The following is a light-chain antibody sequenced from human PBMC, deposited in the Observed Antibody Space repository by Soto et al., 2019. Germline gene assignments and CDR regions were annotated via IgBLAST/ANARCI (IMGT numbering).Light chain of an antibody. CDR1: QSISRW. CDR2: DAS. CDR3: QQYDSYSS. Sequence: DIHMTQSPSTLSASVGDRVTITSRASQSISRWLAWYQQKPGKAPELLIHDASRLKSGVPSRFSGSGSGTEFTLTISSLQPDDSAIYYCQQYDSYSSSGQGTKVDIK. J-gene: IGKJ1*01. V-gene: IGKV1-5*01.